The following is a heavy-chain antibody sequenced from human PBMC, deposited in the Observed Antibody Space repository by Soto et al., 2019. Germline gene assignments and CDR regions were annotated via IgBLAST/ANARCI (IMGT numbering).Heavy chain of an antibody. CDR1: GFTFSSYA. J-gene: IGHJ4*02. D-gene: IGHD4-17*01. CDR2: ISGSGGST. Sequence: GGSLRLSCAASGFTFSSYAMSWVRQAPGKGLEWVSAISGSGGSTYYADSVKGRFTISRDNSKNTLYLQMNSLRAEDTAVYYCAKGTTVTRMGRVDYWGQGTLVTVSS. CDR3: AKGTTVTRMGRVDY. V-gene: IGHV3-23*01.